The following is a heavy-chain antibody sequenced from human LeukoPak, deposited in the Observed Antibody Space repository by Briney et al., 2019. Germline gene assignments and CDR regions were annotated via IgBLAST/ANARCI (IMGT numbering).Heavy chain of an antibody. V-gene: IGHV3-74*01. J-gene: IGHJ4*02. Sequence: PGGSLRLSCAASGFTFSSYWMHWVRQAPGKGLVWVSRINSDGSSTSYADSVKGRFTISRDNAKNTLYLQMNSLRAEDTAVYYCARDEILVANYYDSRSGFDYWGQGTLVTVSS. D-gene: IGHD3-22*01. CDR2: INSDGSST. CDR3: ARDEILVANYYDSRSGFDY. CDR1: GFTFSSYW.